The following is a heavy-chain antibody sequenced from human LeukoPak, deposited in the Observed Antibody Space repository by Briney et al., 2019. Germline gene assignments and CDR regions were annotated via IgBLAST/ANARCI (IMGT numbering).Heavy chain of an antibody. CDR3: ARVPSIAVAGTIGNIDY. CDR2: INPSGGST. CDR1: GYTFTSYY. J-gene: IGHJ4*02. D-gene: IGHD6-19*01. Sequence: ASVKVSCKASGYTFTSYYMHWVRQAPGQGLEWMGIINPSGGSTSYVQKFQGRVTMTRDTSTSTVYMELSSLRSEDTAVYYCARVPSIAVAGTIGNIDYWGQGTLVTVSS. V-gene: IGHV1-46*01.